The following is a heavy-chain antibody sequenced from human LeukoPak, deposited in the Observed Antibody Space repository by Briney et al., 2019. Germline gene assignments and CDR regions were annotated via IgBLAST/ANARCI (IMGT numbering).Heavy chain of an antibody. D-gene: IGHD2-2*01. Sequence: SETLSLTCTVSGGSISSSSYYWGWIRQPPGKGLEWIGSIYYSGSTYYNPSLKSRVTISVDTSKNQFSLKLSSVAAADTAVYYCARQGSTSCYAVWCIWFDPWGQGTLVTVSS. J-gene: IGHJ5*02. CDR3: ARQGSTSCYAVWCIWFDP. V-gene: IGHV4-39*01. CDR1: GGSISSSSYY. CDR2: IYYSGST.